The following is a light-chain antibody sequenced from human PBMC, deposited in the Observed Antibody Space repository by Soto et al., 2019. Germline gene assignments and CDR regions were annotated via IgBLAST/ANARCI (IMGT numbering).Light chain of an antibody. V-gene: IGLV1-44*01. CDR2: SNN. J-gene: IGLJ2*01. CDR3: AAWDDSLNGPL. Sequence: QSVLTQPPSASGTPGQRVTVSCSGSSSNIGSNTVNWYRQLPGTAPTVLIYSNNKRPSGVPDRFSGAKSGTSASLAINGLQSEDEADYYCAAWDDSLNGPLFGGGTKLTVL. CDR1: SSNIGSNT.